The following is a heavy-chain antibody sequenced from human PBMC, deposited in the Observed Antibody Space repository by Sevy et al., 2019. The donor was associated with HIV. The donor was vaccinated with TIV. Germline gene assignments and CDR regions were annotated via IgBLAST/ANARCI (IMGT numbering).Heavy chain of an antibody. CDR2: IIPIFGTA. Sequence: ASVKVSCKASGGTFSSYAISWVRQAPGQGLEWMGGIIPIFGTANYAQKLQGRVTITADESTSTAYMELSSLRSEDTAVYYCARGGLTAIELDYWGQRTLVTVSS. CDR1: GGTFSSYA. CDR3: ARGGLTAIELDY. D-gene: IGHD2-21*02. V-gene: IGHV1-69*13. J-gene: IGHJ4*02.